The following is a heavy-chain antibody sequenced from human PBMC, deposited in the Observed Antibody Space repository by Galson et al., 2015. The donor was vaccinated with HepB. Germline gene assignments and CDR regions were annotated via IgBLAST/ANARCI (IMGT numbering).Heavy chain of an antibody. J-gene: IGHJ4*02. CDR3: TRDRERVTVTSDFDY. CDR1: GFTFGDYA. Sequence: SLRLSCAASGFTFGDYAMSWLRQAPGKGLEWVGFIRSKAYGGTTEYAASVKGRFTTSRDDSKSIAYLQMNSLKTEDTAVYYCTRDRERVTVTSDFDYWGQGTLVTVSS. D-gene: IGHD4-17*01. V-gene: IGHV3-49*03. CDR2: IRSKAYGGTT.